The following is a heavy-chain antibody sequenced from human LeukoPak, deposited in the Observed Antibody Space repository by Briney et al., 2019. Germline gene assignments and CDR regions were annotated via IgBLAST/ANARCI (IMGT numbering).Heavy chain of an antibody. V-gene: IGHV3-21*01. Sequence: GGSLRLSCAASGFTFSSYSMNWVRQAPGKGLEWVSSISSSSSYIYYADSAKGRFTISRDNAKNSLYLQMNSLRAEDTAVYYCARVRLGEPSHFDYWGQGTLVTVSS. D-gene: IGHD3-16*01. CDR2: ISSSSSYI. CDR3: ARVRLGEPSHFDY. CDR1: GFTFSSYS. J-gene: IGHJ4*02.